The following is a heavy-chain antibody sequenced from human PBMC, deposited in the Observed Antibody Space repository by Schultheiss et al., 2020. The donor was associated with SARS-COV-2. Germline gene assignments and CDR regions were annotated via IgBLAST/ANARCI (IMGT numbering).Heavy chain of an antibody. Sequence: ASVKVSCKASGNTFTGYFMHWVRQAPGQGLEWMGWINPNSGGTNHAQKFQGRVTMTRDTSISTAYMELSRLRSDDTAVYYCARRGSGSSYYYGMDVWGQGTTVTVSS. V-gene: IGHV1-2*02. CDR1: GNTFTGYF. D-gene: IGHD3-10*01. CDR3: ARRGSGSSYYYGMDV. CDR2: INPNSGGT. J-gene: IGHJ6*02.